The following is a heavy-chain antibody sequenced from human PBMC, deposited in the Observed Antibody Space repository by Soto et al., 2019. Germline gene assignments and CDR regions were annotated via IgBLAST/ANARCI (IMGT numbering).Heavy chain of an antibody. CDR3: ARDGIYGSGSYSD. V-gene: IGHV1-2*04. Sequence: VSCKASGYTFTGYYMHWVRQAPGQGLEWMGWINPNSGGTNYAQKFQGWVTMTRDTSISTAYMELSRLRSDDTAVYYCARDGIYGSGSYSDWGQGTLVTVSS. CDR2: INPNSGGT. D-gene: IGHD3-10*01. CDR1: GYTFTGYY. J-gene: IGHJ4*02.